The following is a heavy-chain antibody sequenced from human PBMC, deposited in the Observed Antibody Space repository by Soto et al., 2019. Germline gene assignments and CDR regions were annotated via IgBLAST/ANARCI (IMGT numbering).Heavy chain of an antibody. J-gene: IGHJ6*02. D-gene: IGHD3-3*01. Sequence: GGSLRLSCAASGFTFDDYGMSWVRQAPGKGLEWVSGINWNGGSTGYADSVKGRFTISRDNAKNSLYLQMNSLRAEDTALYYCARGFGVVVHGGGDYYYYYGMDVWGQGTTVTVSS. CDR3: ARGFGVVVHGGGDYYYYYGMDV. V-gene: IGHV3-20*04. CDR2: INWNGGST. CDR1: GFTFDDYG.